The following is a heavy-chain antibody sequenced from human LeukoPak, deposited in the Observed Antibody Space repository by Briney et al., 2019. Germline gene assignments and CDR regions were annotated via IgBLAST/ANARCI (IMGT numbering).Heavy chain of an antibody. D-gene: IGHD4-11*01. Sequence: PGESLKISCKGSGYSFTSYWIGWVRQMPGKGLEWMGIIYPGDSDTRYSPSFQGQVTISADKSISTAYLQWSSLKASDTAMYYCARYSNYGRSYYYYYYMDVWGKGTTVTVSS. CDR2: IYPGDSDT. CDR3: ARYSNYGRSYYYYYYMDV. V-gene: IGHV5-51*01. J-gene: IGHJ6*03. CDR1: GYSFTSYW.